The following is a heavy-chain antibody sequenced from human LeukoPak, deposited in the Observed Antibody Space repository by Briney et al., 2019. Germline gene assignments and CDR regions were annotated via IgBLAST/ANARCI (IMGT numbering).Heavy chain of an antibody. Sequence: SATLSLTCAVSGYSISSGYYWAWIRQPPGKGLEWIGSIYHSGSTYYNPSLKSRVTISVDTSKNQFSLKLSSVTAADTAVYYCARLLNAFDIWGQGTMVTVSS. V-gene: IGHV4-38-2*01. CDR3: ARLLNAFDI. CDR1: GYSISSGYY. J-gene: IGHJ3*02. CDR2: IYHSGST.